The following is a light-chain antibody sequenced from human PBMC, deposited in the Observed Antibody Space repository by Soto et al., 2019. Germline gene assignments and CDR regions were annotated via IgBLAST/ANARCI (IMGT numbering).Light chain of an antibody. CDR2: GVS. J-gene: IGLJ3*02. CDR1: SSDVGGYNY. Sequence: QSALTQPASVSGSPGQSITISCTGTSSDVGGYNYVSWYQQHPGKVPKLMIYGVSNRPSGVSNRFSCSKSGNTASLTISGLQAEDEADYCCSSYSSSSTWVFGGGTKVTVL. CDR3: SSYSSSSTWV. V-gene: IGLV2-14*01.